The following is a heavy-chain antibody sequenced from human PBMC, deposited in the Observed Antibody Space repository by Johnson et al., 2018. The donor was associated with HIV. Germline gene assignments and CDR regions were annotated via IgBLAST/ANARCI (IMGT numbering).Heavy chain of an antibody. CDR3: AKDQASVGTGEYAFDI. D-gene: IGHD7-27*01. J-gene: IGHJ3*02. V-gene: IGHV3-30-3*01. CDR2: ISYDGSNK. CDR1: GFTFSSYA. Sequence: QVQLVESGGGVVQPGRSLRLSCAASGFTFSSYAMHWVRQAPGKGLEWVAVISYDGSNKYYADSVKGRFTISRDNSKNTLFLQMNSLRAEDTAVYYCAKDQASVGTGEYAFDIWGQGTVVTVSS.